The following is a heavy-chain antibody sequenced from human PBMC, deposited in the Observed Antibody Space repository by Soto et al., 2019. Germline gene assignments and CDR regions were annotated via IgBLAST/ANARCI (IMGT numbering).Heavy chain of an antibody. CDR3: AGRGEDIVVVPAAIPYYYYGMDV. D-gene: IGHD2-2*02. CDR2: IIPIFGTA. Sequence: QVQLVQSGAEVKKPRSSVKVSCKASGGTFSSYAISWVRQAPGQGLEWMGGIIPIFGTANYAQKFQGRVTITADESTSTAYMELSSLRSEDTAVYYCAGRGEDIVVVPAAIPYYYYGMDVWGQGTTVTVSS. CDR1: GGTFSSYA. V-gene: IGHV1-69*01. J-gene: IGHJ6*02.